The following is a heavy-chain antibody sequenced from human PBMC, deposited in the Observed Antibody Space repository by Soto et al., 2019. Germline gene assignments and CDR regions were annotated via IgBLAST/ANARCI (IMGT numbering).Heavy chain of an antibody. CDR2: IIPILGIT. J-gene: IGHJ4*02. V-gene: IGHV1-69*02. D-gene: IGHD1-26*01. CDR3: ACREEYSGSYYIMGFDY. Sequence: SVKVSCKASGGTFSSYTISWVRQAPGQGLEWMGRIIPILGITNYAQKFQGRVTITADKSTSTAYMELSSLRSEDTAVYYCACREEYSGSYYIMGFDYWGQGTLVTVSS. CDR1: GGTFSSYT.